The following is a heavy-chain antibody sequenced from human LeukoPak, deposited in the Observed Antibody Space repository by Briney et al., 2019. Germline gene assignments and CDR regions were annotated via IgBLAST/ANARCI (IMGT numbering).Heavy chain of an antibody. Sequence: GSSVKVSCKASGGTFSSYAISWVRQAPGQGLEWMGGIIPIFGTANYAQKFQGRVTITTDESTSTAYMELGSLRSEDTAAYYCARGHSSSSRIWFDPWGQGTLVTVSS. CDR3: ARGHSSSSRIWFDP. CDR2: IIPIFGTA. D-gene: IGHD6-6*01. V-gene: IGHV1-69*05. CDR1: GGTFSSYA. J-gene: IGHJ5*02.